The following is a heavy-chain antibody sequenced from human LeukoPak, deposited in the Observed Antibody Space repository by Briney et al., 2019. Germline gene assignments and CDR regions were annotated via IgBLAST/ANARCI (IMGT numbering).Heavy chain of an antibody. CDR3: ARETTTVSQIYYYGMDV. CDR2: INPNSGGA. D-gene: IGHD4-11*01. Sequence: GASVEVSCKASGYTFTGYYMHWVRQAPGQGLEWMGWINPNSGGANYAQKFQGRVTMTRDTPISTAYMELSRLRSDDTAVYYCARETTTVSQIYYYGMDVWGQGTTVTVSS. J-gene: IGHJ6*02. V-gene: IGHV1-2*02. CDR1: GYTFTGYY.